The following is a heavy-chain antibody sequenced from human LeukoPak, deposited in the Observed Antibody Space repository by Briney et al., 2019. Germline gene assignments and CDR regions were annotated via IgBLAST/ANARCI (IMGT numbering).Heavy chain of an antibody. V-gene: IGHV4-34*01. CDR1: GGSFSGYY. CDR2: INHSGST. CDR3: ARGRGYCSGGSCPYYFDY. Sequence: SETLSLTCAVYGGSFSGYYWSWIRQPPGKGLEGIGEINHSGSTNYNPSLKSRVTISVDTSKNQFSLKLSSVTAADTAVYYCARGRGYCSGGSCPYYFDYWGQGTLVTVSS. J-gene: IGHJ4*02. D-gene: IGHD2-15*01.